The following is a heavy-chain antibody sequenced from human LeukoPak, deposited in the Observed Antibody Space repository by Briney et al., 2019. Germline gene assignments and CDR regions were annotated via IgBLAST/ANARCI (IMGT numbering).Heavy chain of an antibody. CDR2: ISGSGGST. J-gene: IGHJ4*02. CDR1: GFTLSSYA. CDR3: ARANSEYSSSWYRTTSEAYYFDY. D-gene: IGHD6-13*01. Sequence: PGGSLRLSCAASGFTLSSYAMSWVRQAPGKGLEWVSGISGSGGSTYHADSVKGRFTISRDNSKNTLYLQMNSLRAEDTAVYYCARANSEYSSSWYRTTSEAYYFDYWGQGTLVTVSS. V-gene: IGHV3-23*01.